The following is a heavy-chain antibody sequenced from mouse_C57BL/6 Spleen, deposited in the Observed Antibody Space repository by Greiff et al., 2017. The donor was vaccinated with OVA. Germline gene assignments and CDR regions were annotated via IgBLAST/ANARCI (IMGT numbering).Heavy chain of an antibody. CDR3: ARKGITTVVDYYAMDY. Sequence: QVQLKESGAELVKPGASVKLSCKASGYTFTSYWMHWVKQRPGQGLEWIGMIHPNSGSTNYNEKFKSKATLTVDKSSSTAYMQLSSLTSEDSAVYYCARKGITTVVDYYAMDYWGQGTSVTVSS. V-gene: IGHV1-64*01. D-gene: IGHD1-1*01. J-gene: IGHJ4*01. CDR2: IHPNSGST. CDR1: GYTFTSYW.